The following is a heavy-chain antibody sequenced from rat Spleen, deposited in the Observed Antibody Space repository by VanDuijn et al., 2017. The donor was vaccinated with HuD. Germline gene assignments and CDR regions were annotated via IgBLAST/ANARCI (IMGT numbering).Heavy chain of an antibody. D-gene: IGHD1-6*01. CDR2: IIYDGSRT. J-gene: IGHJ1*01. Sequence: EVQLVESGGGLVQPGRSLKLSCAASGFSFSDYAMAWVRQAPNKGLEWVATIIYDGSRTYYRDSVKGRFTISRDNAKSTLYLQMDSLRSEDTATYYCTRMYTTDYYWYFDFWGPGTMVTVSS. CDR3: TRMYTTDYYWYFDF. V-gene: IGHV5-29*01. CDR1: GFSFSDYA.